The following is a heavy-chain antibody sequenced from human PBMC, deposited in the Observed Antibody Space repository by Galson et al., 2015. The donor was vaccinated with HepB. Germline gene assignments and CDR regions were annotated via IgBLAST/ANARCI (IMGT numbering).Heavy chain of an antibody. D-gene: IGHD5-12*01. CDR3: ARDRGYSYASFRGGLDY. CDR2: IFHNGDT. V-gene: IGHV4-59*01. CDR1: GGSISSYY. Sequence: ETLSLTCTVSGGSISSYYWSWIRHPPGRGLEWVGYIFHNGDTNYNPSLKNRVTISLDTSKNQFSLRLTSVTAADTAVYYCARDRGYSYASFRGGLDYWGQGILVTVSS. J-gene: IGHJ4*02.